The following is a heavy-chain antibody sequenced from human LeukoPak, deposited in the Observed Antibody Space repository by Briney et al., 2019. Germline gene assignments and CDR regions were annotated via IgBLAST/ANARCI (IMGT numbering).Heavy chain of an antibody. V-gene: IGHV4-39*01. CDR2: IYYSGST. J-gene: IGHJ6*02. Sequence: PSETLSLTCTVSGGSISSSSYYWGWIRQPPGKGLEWIGSIYYSGSTYYNPSLKSRVTISVDTSKNQFSLKLSSVTAADTAVYYCARHGDPHSYYYGMDVWGQGTTVTVSS. CDR3: ARHGDPHSYYYGMDV. CDR1: GGSISSSSYY. D-gene: IGHD2-21*01.